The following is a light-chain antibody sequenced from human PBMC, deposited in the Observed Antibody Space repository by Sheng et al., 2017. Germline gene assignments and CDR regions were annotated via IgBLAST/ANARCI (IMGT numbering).Light chain of an antibody. CDR2: GNI. J-gene: IGLJ3*02. CDR1: TSNIGAGYD. V-gene: IGLV1-40*01. CDR3: GTWDSSLSAGV. Sequence: QSVLTQPPSVSGAPGQRVTISCTGSTSNIGAGYDVHWYQQFPGTAPKLLIYGNINRPSGVPGRFSGSKSGTSASLAITWLQAGDEADYYCGTWDSSLSAGVFGGGTKLTVL.